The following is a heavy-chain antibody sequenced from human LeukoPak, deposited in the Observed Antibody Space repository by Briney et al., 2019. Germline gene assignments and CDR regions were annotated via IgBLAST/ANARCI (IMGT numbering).Heavy chain of an antibody. Sequence: GGSLRLSCAASGFTFSSYWMHWVRQAPGKGLVWVSRINSDGSSTSYADSVKGRFTISRDNAKNTLYLRMNSLRAEDTAVYYCARANYDSSGYYSIGLNAFDIWGQGTMVTVSS. V-gene: IGHV3-74*01. D-gene: IGHD3-22*01. CDR1: GFTFSSYW. CDR3: ARANYDSSGYYSIGLNAFDI. CDR2: INSDGSST. J-gene: IGHJ3*02.